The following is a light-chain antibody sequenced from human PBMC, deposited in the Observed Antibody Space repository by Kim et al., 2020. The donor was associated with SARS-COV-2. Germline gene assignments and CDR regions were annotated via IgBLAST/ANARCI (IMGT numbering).Light chain of an antibody. CDR3: QSYDNSLRGYV. CDR2: DNP. Sequence: QRVTISCTGSSSNIGAGFDVHWYQHLPGTAPKLLLFDNPNRPSGVPDRFSGSKSGTSASLAITGLQVEDEAEYYCQSYDNSLRGYVFGTGTKVTVL. CDR1: SSNIGAGFD. V-gene: IGLV1-40*01. J-gene: IGLJ1*01.